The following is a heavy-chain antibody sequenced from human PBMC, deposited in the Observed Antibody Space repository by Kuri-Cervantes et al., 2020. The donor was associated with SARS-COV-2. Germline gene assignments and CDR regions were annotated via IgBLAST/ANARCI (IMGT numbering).Heavy chain of an antibody. D-gene: IGHD3-10*01. CDR3: AKSPFRFGESPFDA. CDR1: GFTFSSYA. V-gene: IGHV3-7*03. J-gene: IGHJ4*02. Sequence: GEALKISCAASGFTFSSYAMSWVREAPGKGLEWVANIKQDGSEKYYVDSVKGRFTISRDNAKNSLYLQMNSLRAEDTALYYCAKSPFRFGESPFDAWGLGTLVTVSS. CDR2: IKQDGSEK.